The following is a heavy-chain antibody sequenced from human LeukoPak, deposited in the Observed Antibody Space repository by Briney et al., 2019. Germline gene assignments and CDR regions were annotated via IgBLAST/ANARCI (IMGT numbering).Heavy chain of an antibody. CDR3: ARDIELST. Sequence: GGSLRLSCAVSGFTFSHYAMSWVRQAPGKGLEWVSLINFSGTNAYYADSVKGRFTISRDNSKDTVYLQMNSLRAEDTAIYNCARDIELSTWGLGTKVTVSS. V-gene: IGHV3-23*01. J-gene: IGHJ3*01. CDR1: GFTFSHYA. CDR2: INFSGTNA. D-gene: IGHD3-16*02.